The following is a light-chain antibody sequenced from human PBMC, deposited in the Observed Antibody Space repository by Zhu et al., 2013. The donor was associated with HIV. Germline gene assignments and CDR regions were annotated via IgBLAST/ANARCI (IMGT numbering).Light chain of an antibody. V-gene: IGKV2-28*01. Sequence: DIVMTQSPLSLSVTPGEPASISCRSSQSLLHSSGNNYLDWYLQKPGQSPQLLIYLGSNRASGVPDRFSGSGSGTDFTLKISRVEAEDVGVYYCMQALQTPITFGPGTKVDIK. J-gene: IGKJ3*01. CDR3: MQALQTPIT. CDR2: LGS. CDR1: QSLLHSSGNNY.